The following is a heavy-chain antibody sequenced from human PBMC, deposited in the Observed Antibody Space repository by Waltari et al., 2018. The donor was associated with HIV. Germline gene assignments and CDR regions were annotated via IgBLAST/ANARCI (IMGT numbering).Heavy chain of an antibody. V-gene: IGHV4-4*07. Sequence: QVQLQESGPGLVKPSETLSPTCIGSGGSITTYYWTWIRQPAGKGLEWLGRINASGGTNYTPSFKSRVTISVHTSKNQFSLQFTSVTAADTAVYFCARETSGPTWRLFDSWGQGTLVTVSS. CDR3: ARETSGPTWRLFDS. CDR1: GGSITTYY. J-gene: IGHJ4*02. D-gene: IGHD1-26*01. CDR2: INASGGT.